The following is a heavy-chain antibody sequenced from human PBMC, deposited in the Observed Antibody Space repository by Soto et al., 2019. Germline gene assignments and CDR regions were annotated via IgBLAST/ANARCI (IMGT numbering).Heavy chain of an antibody. CDR3: ARGVYDFWSGHPKGLDY. CDR2: IRSEANSYDT. CDR1: GFIFSGSC. D-gene: IGHD3-3*01. Sequence: GGSLRLSCAASGFIFSGSCMEWVRQASGKGLEWVGRIRSEANSYDTAYAVSVKGRFTISRDDSRNKAYLQMNSLKTEDTAVYYCARGVYDFWSGHPKGLDYWGQGTVVTVSS. J-gene: IGHJ4*02. V-gene: IGHV3-73*01.